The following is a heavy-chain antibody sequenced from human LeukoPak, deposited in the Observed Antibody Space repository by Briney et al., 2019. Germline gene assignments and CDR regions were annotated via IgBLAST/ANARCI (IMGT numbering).Heavy chain of an antibody. CDR2: ISGSGGST. D-gene: IGHD2-8*01. CDR3: ARSDGHYYYYGMDV. Sequence: GGSLRLSCAASGFTFSSYAMSWVRQAPGKGLEWVSAISGSGGSTYYADSVKGRFTISRDNAKNSLYLQMNSLRAEDTAAYYCARSDGHYYYYGMDVWGQGTTVTVSS. CDR1: GFTFSSYA. J-gene: IGHJ6*02. V-gene: IGHV3-23*01.